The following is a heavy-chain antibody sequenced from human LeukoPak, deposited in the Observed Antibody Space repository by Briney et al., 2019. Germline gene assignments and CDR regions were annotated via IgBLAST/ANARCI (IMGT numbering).Heavy chain of an antibody. D-gene: IGHD3-22*01. Sequence: PSETLSLTCTVSGGSISSYYWSWIRQPPGKGLEWSGYIYYSGSTNYNPSLKSRVTISVDTSKNQFSLKLSSVTAADTAVYYCARVTWYYYDSSGPYYFDYWGQGTLVTVSS. V-gene: IGHV4-59*01. CDR2: IYYSGST. CDR1: GGSISSYY. J-gene: IGHJ4*02. CDR3: ARVTWYYYDSSGPYYFDY.